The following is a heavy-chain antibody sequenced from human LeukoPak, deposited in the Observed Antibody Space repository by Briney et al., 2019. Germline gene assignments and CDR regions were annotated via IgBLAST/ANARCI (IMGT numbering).Heavy chain of an antibody. D-gene: IGHD4-17*01. CDR3: ARRPRRETTDY. CDR1: GGSISSSSYY. CDR2: TYYSGST. V-gene: IGHV4-39*01. Sequence: PSETLSLTCTVSGGSISSSSYYWGWIRQPPGKGLEWIGSTYYSGSTYYNPSLKSRVTISVDTSKNQFSLKLSSVTAADTAVYYCARRPRRETTDYWGQGTLVTVSS. J-gene: IGHJ4*02.